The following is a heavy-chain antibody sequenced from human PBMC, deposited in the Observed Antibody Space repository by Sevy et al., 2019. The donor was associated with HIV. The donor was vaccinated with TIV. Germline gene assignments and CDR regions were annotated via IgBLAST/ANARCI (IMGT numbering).Heavy chain of an antibody. J-gene: IGHJ3*02. CDR2: ISSSGSTI. V-gene: IGHV3-11*01. Sequence: GGSLRLSCAASGFTFSDYYMSWIRQAPGKGLEWVSYISSSGSTIYYADSVKGRFTISRDNAKNSLYLQMNSLRAEDTAVYYCAREAIYGSPSGRAFDIWGQGTMVTVSS. CDR1: GFTFSDYY. CDR3: AREAIYGSPSGRAFDI. D-gene: IGHD3-10*01.